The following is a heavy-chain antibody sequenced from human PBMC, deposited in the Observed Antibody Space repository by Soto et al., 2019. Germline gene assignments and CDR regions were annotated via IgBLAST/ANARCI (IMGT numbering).Heavy chain of an antibody. D-gene: IGHD4-17*01. J-gene: IGHJ4*02. CDR2: IYYSGST. CDR1: GGSISSSY. Sequence: PSETLSLTCTVSGGSISSSYWSWIRQPPGKGLEWIGYIYYSGSTNYNPSLKSRDTISVDTSKNQFSLKLCSVTAADTAVYYCARSQTTVTSYDYWGQGTLVTVSS. CDR3: ARSQTTVTSYDY. V-gene: IGHV4-59*12.